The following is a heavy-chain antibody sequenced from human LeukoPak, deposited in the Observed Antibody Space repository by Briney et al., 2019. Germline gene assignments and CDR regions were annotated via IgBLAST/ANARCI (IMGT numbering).Heavy chain of an antibody. CDR1: GVSFSGYL. CDR3: ARSHGLY. D-gene: IGHD4-17*01. J-gene: IGHJ4*02. Sequence: SETLSLTCTVSGVSFSGYLWSWIRQPPGKGLEWIGYISNSGSTNYNPSLKSRVSISLDTSRNQFSLQLSSVTAADTAVYYCARSHGLYWGQGTLVTVSS. V-gene: IGHV4-59*13. CDR2: ISNSGST.